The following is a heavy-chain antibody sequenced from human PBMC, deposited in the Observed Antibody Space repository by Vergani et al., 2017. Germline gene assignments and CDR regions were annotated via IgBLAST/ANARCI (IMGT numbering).Heavy chain of an antibody. Sequence: EGQLLESGEGLVQPGGSLRLSCAASGFAFSSYAMTWVRQGPWKGLEWVSGISGQNFRTHYADSVKGRFTISRDDSKNTVYLQINSLRAEDTAFYYCADLYGDDGFSPFWGQGTLVTVSS. D-gene: IGHD2-21*01. CDR2: ISGQNFRT. CDR1: GFAFSSYA. CDR3: ADLYGDDGFSPF. V-gene: IGHV3-23*01. J-gene: IGHJ4*02.